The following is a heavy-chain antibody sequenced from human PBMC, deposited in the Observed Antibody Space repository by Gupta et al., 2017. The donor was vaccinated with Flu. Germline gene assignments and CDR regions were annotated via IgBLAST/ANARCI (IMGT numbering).Heavy chain of an antibody. CDR3: VKDTSPGGADV. J-gene: IGHJ6*02. CDR1: GFTFGDYG. D-gene: IGHD3-16*01. Sequence: EVQLVESGGALVQPGRSLRLSCIASGFTFGDYGVHWVRQVPGKGLEWGSGIIWNSGTIGYADSVKGRFTISRDTAKNSLHLQMSSLRAEDTALYYCVKDTSPGGADVWGQGTTVSVSS. V-gene: IGHV3-9*01. CDR2: IIWNSGTI.